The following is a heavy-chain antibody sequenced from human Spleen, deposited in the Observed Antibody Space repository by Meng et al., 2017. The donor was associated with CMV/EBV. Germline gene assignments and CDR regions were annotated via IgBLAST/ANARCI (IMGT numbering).Heavy chain of an antibody. CDR3: AHKRWELVDY. V-gene: IGHV2-5*01. J-gene: IGHJ4*02. Sequence: LTCPVSGFSLTASGEGVAWIRPPPGKAPVWLALIFWNDRKRYSPSLRSRLTITKDTSKNHVVLTMTDMDPVDTATYYCAHKRWELVDYWGQGSLVTVSS. CDR2: IFWNDRK. CDR1: GFSLTASGEG. D-gene: IGHD1-26*01.